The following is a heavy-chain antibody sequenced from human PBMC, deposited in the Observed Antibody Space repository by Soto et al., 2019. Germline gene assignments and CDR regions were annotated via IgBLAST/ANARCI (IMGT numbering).Heavy chain of an antibody. V-gene: IGHV3-74*03. Sequence: GGTLDLSCAAPPFSFSSYRMPWVRQSPGKEQVWVSGINSDGSNTTYADSLKGRFTSSRDNAKNTLYLKMNSQRPEATAVNHCAREGLLSHDPDYWGQVTLLTVSS. CDR3: AREGLLSHDPDY. CDR1: PFSFSSYR. D-gene: IGHD3-3*01. J-gene: IGHJ4*02. CDR2: INSDGSNT.